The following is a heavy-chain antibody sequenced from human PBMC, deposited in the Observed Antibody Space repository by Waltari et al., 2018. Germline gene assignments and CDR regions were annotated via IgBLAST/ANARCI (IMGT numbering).Heavy chain of an antibody. Sequence: QVQLVQSGAEVKKPGSSVKVSCKASGGTFSSYAISWVRQAPGQGLEWMGGINPNSGGTNYAQKFQGRVTMTRDTSISTAYMELSRLRSDDTAVYYCAREGLGATLYWGQGTLVTVSS. CDR1: GGTFSSYA. CDR3: AREGLGATLY. CDR2: INPNSGGT. J-gene: IGHJ4*02. V-gene: IGHV1-2*02. D-gene: IGHD1-26*01.